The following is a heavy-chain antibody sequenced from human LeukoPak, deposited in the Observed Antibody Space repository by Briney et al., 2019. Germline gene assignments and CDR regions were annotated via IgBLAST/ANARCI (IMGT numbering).Heavy chain of an antibody. CDR2: ISSSGSTI. Sequence: PGGSLRLSCAASGFTFSSYEMNWVRQAPGKGLEWVSYISSSGSTIYYADSVKGRFTISRDNAKNSLYLQMNSLRAEDTAVYYCASLWGGAASVGYWGQGTLVTVSS. V-gene: IGHV3-48*03. CDR3: ASLWGGAASVGY. J-gene: IGHJ4*02. CDR1: GFTFSSYE. D-gene: IGHD3-16*01.